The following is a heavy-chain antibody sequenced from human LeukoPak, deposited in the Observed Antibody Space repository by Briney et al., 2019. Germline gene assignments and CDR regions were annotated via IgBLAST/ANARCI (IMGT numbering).Heavy chain of an antibody. V-gene: IGHV4-39*01. Sequence: PGGSLRLSCAASGFTFSGSAMHWVRQASGKGLEWIGSIYYSGSTYYNPALKSRVTIFVDTSKTQFSLKLDSVTAADTAVYYCASGYFAADYWGQGTLVTVSS. D-gene: IGHD3-9*01. CDR3: ASGYFAADY. CDR1: GFTFSGSAMH. J-gene: IGHJ4*02. CDR2: IYYSGST.